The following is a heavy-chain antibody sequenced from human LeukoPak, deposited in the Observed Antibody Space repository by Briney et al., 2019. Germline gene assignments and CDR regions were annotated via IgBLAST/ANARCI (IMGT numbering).Heavy chain of an antibody. V-gene: IGHV3-7*03. D-gene: IGHD3-22*01. CDR1: GFTSSTAW. J-gene: IGHJ4*02. Sequence: GALRLSCAASGFTSSTAWMSWVRQAPGTGLEWVATIKPDGSEKFYVDSVKGRFTISRDNAKSSLYLQMNTLRAEDTAVYYCATSSDSSGNDWGQGTLVTVSS. CDR3: ATSSDSSGND. CDR2: IKPDGSEK.